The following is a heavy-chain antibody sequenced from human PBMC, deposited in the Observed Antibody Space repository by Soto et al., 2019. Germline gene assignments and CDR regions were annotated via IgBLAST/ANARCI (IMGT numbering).Heavy chain of an antibody. J-gene: IGHJ6*02. V-gene: IGHV3-23*01. CDR3: AKVDWNGWYAIVYYYYYYGMDV. D-gene: IGHD6-19*01. Sequence: PGGSLRLSCAASGFTFSSYAMSWVRQAPGKGLEWVSAISGSGGSTYYADSVKGRFTISRDNSKNTLYLQMNSLRAEDTAVYYCAKVDWNGWYAIVYYYYYYGMDVWGQGTTVTVSS. CDR1: GFTFSSYA. CDR2: ISGSGGST.